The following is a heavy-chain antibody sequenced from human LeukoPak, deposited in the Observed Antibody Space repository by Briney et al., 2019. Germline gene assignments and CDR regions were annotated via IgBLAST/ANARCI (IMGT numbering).Heavy chain of an antibody. CDR3: AKGRAGFDY. Sequence: GGSLRLSCAASGLTFSSYAMHWVRQAPGKGLEWVAVISYDGSNKYYADSVKGRFTISRDNSKNTLYLQMNSLRAEDTAVYYCAKGRAGFDYWGQGTLVTVSS. CDR1: GLTFSSYA. V-gene: IGHV3-30-3*01. CDR2: ISYDGSNK. J-gene: IGHJ4*02.